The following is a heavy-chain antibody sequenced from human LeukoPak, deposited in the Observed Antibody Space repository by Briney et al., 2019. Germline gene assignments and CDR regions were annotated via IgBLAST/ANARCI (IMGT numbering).Heavy chain of an antibody. J-gene: IGHJ4*02. CDR2: LYNSGST. CDR3: ARGGCSSCLFDY. D-gene: IGHD6-13*01. CDR1: GGSITSNY. V-gene: IGHV4-59*01. Sequence: SQTLSLTFTVSGGSITSNYWSWIRQPPGKGLEWIGLLYNSGSTNYNPSLKGRVTISVDTSKNQFSLKLTSVTAADTAVYYCARGGCSSCLFDYWGQGTLVTVSS.